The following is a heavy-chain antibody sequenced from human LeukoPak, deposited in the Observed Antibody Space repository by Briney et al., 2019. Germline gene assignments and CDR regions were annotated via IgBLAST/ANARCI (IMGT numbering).Heavy chain of an antibody. CDR2: ISGSGGST. CDR1: GFTFSSYE. Sequence: GGSLRLSCAASGFTFSSYEMNWVRQAPGKGLEWVSAISGSGGSTYYADSVKGRFTISRDNSKNTLYLQMNSLRAEDTAVYYCAKGGVLWFGELYYFDYWGQGTLVTVSS. J-gene: IGHJ4*02. V-gene: IGHV3-23*01. CDR3: AKGGVLWFGELYYFDY. D-gene: IGHD3-10*01.